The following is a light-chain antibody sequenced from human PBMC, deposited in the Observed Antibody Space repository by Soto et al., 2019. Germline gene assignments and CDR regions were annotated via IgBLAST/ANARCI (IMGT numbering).Light chain of an antibody. CDR2: DVS. Sequence: QSALTQSRSVSGSPGQSVTISCTGTSSDVGGYNYVSWYQQHPGKAPKLMIYDVSKRPSGVPDRFSGSKSGNTASLTISGLQAEDEADYYCCSYVSSYLGVFGGGTKLTVL. V-gene: IGLV2-11*01. J-gene: IGLJ2*01. CDR1: SSDVGGYNY. CDR3: CSYVSSYLGV.